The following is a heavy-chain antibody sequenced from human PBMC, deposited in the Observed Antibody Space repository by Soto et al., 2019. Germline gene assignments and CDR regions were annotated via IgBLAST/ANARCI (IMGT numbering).Heavy chain of an antibody. Sequence: PGGSLRLSCAASGFTFSSYGMHWVRQAPGKGLEWVAVIWYDGSNKYYADSVKGRFTISRDNSKNTLYLQMNSLRAEDTAVYYCARDGFGYGDHTNDYWGQGTLVTVSS. CDR1: GFTFSSYG. D-gene: IGHD4-17*01. CDR2: IWYDGSNK. J-gene: IGHJ4*02. V-gene: IGHV3-33*01. CDR3: ARDGFGYGDHTNDY.